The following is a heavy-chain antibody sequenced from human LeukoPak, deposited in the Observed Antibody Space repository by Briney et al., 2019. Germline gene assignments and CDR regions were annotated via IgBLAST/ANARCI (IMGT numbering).Heavy chain of an antibody. CDR3: ARGRSSGWYNYYYYYMDV. CDR1: GGSFSGYY. J-gene: IGHJ6*03. Sequence: SETLSLTCAVYGGSFSGYYWSWIRQPPGKGLKWIGEINHSGSTNYNPSLKSRVTISVDTSKNQFSLKLSSVTAADTAVYYCARGRSSGWYNYYYYYMDVWGKGTTVTVSS. D-gene: IGHD6-19*01. V-gene: IGHV4-34*01. CDR2: INHSGST.